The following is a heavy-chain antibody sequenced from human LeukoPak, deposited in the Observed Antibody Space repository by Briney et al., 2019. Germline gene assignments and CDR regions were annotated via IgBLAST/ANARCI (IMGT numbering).Heavy chain of an antibody. CDR1: GFTFSSYA. CDR3: ARDNNWGSTHY. D-gene: IGHD7-27*01. Sequence: GSLRLSCAASGFTFSSYAMHWVRQAPGKGLEWVAVISYDGSNKYYADSVQGRFTISRDNSKNTLYLQMNTLRAEDTAVYYCARDNNWGSTHYWGQGTLVTVSS. V-gene: IGHV3-30-3*01. CDR2: ISYDGSNK. J-gene: IGHJ4*02.